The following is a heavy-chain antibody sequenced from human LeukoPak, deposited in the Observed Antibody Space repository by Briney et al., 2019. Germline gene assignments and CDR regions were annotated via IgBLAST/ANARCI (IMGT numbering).Heavy chain of an antibody. J-gene: IGHJ4*02. CDR1: GYTFTSYD. Sequence: ASVKVSCKASGYTFTSYDINWVRQATGQGLEWMGWMNPNSGNTGYAQKFQGRVTMTRNTSISTAYMELSSLRSEDTAVYYCATYLGYCSSTSCSLDYWGQGTLVTVSS. V-gene: IGHV1-8*01. CDR3: ATYLGYCSSTSCSLDY. D-gene: IGHD2-2*01. CDR2: MNPNSGNT.